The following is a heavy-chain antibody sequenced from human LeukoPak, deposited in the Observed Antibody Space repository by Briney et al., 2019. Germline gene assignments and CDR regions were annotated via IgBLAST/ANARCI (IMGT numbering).Heavy chain of an antibody. CDR3: ARHLGISGPTSLTYFDY. CDR2: ISGSGGST. D-gene: IGHD3/OR15-3a*01. V-gene: IGHV3-23*01. J-gene: IGHJ4*02. CDR1: GFTFSSYA. Sequence: SGGSLRLSCAASGFTFSSYAMTWVRQAPGKGLEWISSISGSGGSTYSADSVKGRFTISRDNSKNTLHLQMNSLRADDTAVYYCARHLGISGPTSLTYFDYWGQGTLVTVSS.